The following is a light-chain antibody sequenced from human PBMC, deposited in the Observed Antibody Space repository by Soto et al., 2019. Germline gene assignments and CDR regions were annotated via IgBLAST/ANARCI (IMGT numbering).Light chain of an antibody. CDR2: KAS. V-gene: IGKV1-5*03. Sequence: DIQMTQSPSTLSASVGDRVTITCRASQSIDSWLAWYQQKPEKAPKLLIYKASSLENGVPSRFSGSGSGAEFTLTISSLQPXXXXTXXXXXXXTYPYTFGQGTKLEIE. CDR1: QSIDSW. J-gene: IGKJ2*01. CDR3: XXXXTYPYT.